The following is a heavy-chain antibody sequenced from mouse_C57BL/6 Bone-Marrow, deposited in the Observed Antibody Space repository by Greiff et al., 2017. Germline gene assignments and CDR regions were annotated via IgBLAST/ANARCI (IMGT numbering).Heavy chain of an antibody. Sequence: EVMPVESGGGLVQPGGSLKLSCAASGFTFSDYYMYWVRQTPEKRLEWVAYISNGGGSTYYPDTVKGRFTISRDNAKNTLYLQMSRLKSEDTAMYYCAREEDYDGGFAYWGQGTLVTVSA. J-gene: IGHJ3*01. V-gene: IGHV5-12*01. CDR1: GFTFSDYY. D-gene: IGHD2-4*01. CDR2: ISNGGGST. CDR3: AREEDYDGGFAY.